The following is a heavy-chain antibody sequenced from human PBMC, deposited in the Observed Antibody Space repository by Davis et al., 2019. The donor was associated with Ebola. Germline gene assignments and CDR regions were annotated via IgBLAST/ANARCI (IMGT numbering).Heavy chain of an antibody. Sequence: PSETLSLTCTVSDVSISNYYWSWIRQPPGKGLEWIANIYYSGSTNYNPSLKSRVTISVDTSKNQFSLKLSSVTAADTAVYYCARHVGYCTNGVCVMYVWGKGTTVTVSS. CDR3: ARHVGYCTNGVCVMYV. CDR2: IYYSGST. V-gene: IGHV4-59*08. CDR1: DVSISNYY. J-gene: IGHJ6*03. D-gene: IGHD2-8*01.